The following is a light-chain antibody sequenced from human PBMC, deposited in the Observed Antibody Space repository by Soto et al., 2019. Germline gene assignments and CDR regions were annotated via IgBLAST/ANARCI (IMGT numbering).Light chain of an antibody. CDR3: QQSYSTHRT. CDR1: QSSSSY. CDR2: AAS. J-gene: IGKJ1*01. Sequence: DIQMTQYPSSLSASVGDIVNITCRARQSSSSYLNWYQEKPGKVPKRLIYAASNLQSGVPSRFSGSRSGTDFTLTISSLQPEDFATYYCQQSYSTHRTFVQEKKVEFK. V-gene: IGKV1-39*01.